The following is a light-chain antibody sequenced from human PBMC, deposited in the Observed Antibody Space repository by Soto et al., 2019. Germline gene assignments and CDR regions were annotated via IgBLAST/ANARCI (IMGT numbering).Light chain of an antibody. J-gene: IGLJ1*01. CDR2: EVS. V-gene: IGLV2-14*01. Sequence: QSVLTQPASVSGSPGQSITISCTGTSSDVGGYNYVSWYQQHPGKAPKLMIYEVSNRPSGVSNRFSGSKSGNTASLTISGLQAEDEADSYCSSYTSSSTLVFGTGTKVTVL. CDR1: SSDVGGYNY. CDR3: SSYTSSSTLV.